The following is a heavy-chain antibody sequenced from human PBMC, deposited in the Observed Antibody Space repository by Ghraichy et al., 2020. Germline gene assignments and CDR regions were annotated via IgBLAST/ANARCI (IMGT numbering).Heavy chain of an antibody. CDR1: GGSISSSSYY. V-gene: IGHV4-39*01. CDR3: ARHCGDYYDSSGSPEYYFDY. D-gene: IGHD3-22*01. Sequence: SETLSLTCTVSGGSISSSSYYWGWIRQPPGKGLEWIGSIYYSGSTYYNPSLKSRVTISVDTSKNQFSLKLSSVTAADTAVYYCARHCGDYYDSSGSPEYYFDYWGQGTLVTVSS. J-gene: IGHJ4*02. CDR2: IYYSGST.